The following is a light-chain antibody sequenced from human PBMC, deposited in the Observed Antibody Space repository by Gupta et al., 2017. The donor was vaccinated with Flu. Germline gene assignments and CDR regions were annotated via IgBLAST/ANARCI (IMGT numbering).Light chain of an antibody. J-gene: IGLJ3*02. V-gene: IGLV6-57*01. CDR2: EDK. CDR1: SGSIASNY. Sequence: NFMLTQPHSVSESPGKTVTIACTRSSGSIASNYVQWYQQRPGSSPTTVIYEDKERPPGVPDRFSGSIDSSSNSAALTITGLNTEDEAYYYCQCYASNNLIWVFGGGTKLTVL. CDR3: QCYASNNLIWV.